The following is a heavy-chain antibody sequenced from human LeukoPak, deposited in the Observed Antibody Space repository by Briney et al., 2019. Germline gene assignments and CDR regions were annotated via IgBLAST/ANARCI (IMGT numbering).Heavy chain of an antibody. V-gene: IGHV3-23*01. CDR3: AKDRSCTNDICHGDFDY. CDR1: GFTFSSYA. CDR2: ICGSGGST. J-gene: IGHJ4*02. Sequence: GGFLRLSCAASGFTFSSYAVSWVRQAPGKGLEWVSSICGSGGSTYSADSVKGRFTISRDNSKNTLYLQMNSLRAEDTALYYCAKDRSCTNDICHGDFDYWGQGTLVSVPS. D-gene: IGHD2-8*01.